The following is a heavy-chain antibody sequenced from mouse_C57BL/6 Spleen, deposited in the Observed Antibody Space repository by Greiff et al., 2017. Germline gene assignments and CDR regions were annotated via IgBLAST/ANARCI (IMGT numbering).Heavy chain of an antibody. CDR3: ARSEDSNYGLLFDY. J-gene: IGHJ2*01. Sequence: EVQLVESGPELVKPGASVKIPCKASGYTFTDYNMDWVKQSHGKSLEWIGDINPNNGGTIYNQKFKGKATLTVDKSSSTAYMELRSLTSEDTAVYYCARSEDSNYGLLFDYWGQGTTLTVSS. CDR1: GYTFTDYN. V-gene: IGHV1-18*01. D-gene: IGHD2-5*01. CDR2: INPNNGGT.